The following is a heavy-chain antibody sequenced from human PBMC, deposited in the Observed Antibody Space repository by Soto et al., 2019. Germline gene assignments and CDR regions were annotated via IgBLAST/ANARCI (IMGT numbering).Heavy chain of an antibody. CDR3: ARGDYYDSSGLDYYYYGMDV. D-gene: IGHD3-22*01. CDR1: GFTFSSYG. CDR2: IRYDGSNK. J-gene: IGHJ6*02. Sequence: GGSLRLSCAASGFTFSSYGMHWVRQAPGKGLEWVAVIRYDGSNKYYADSVKGRFTISRDNSKNTLYLQMNSLRAEDTAVYYCARGDYYDSSGLDYYYYGMDVWGQGATVTVSS. V-gene: IGHV3-33*01.